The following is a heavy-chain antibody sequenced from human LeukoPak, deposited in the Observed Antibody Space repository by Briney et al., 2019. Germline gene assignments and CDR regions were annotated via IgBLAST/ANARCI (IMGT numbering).Heavy chain of an antibody. J-gene: IGHJ5*02. CDR1: GYTLTELS. D-gene: IGHD6-13*01. V-gene: IGHV1-24*01. CDR3: ATDSTGSSWYRDWFDP. Sequence: ASVKVSCKVSGYTLTELSMHWVRQAPGKGLEWMGGFDPEDSETIYAQKFQGRVTMTEDTSTDTAYMELSSLRSEDTAVYYCATDSTGSSWYRDWFDPWGQGTLVTVSS. CDR2: FDPEDSET.